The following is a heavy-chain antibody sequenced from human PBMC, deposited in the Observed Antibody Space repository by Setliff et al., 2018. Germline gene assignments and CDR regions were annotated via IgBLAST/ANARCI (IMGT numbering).Heavy chain of an antibody. Sequence: ASVKVSCKTSGYTFTTYGISWVRQAPGQGLEWMGWISVYNGNTNYAQKLQGRVTMTTDTPTSTAYVELRSLRSDDTAVYYCARGPPDFVVVPAAAKFDYWGPGTLVTVSS. V-gene: IGHV1-18*01. CDR1: GYTFTTYG. CDR3: ARGPPDFVVVPAAAKFDY. CDR2: ISVYNGNT. J-gene: IGHJ4*02. D-gene: IGHD2-2*01.